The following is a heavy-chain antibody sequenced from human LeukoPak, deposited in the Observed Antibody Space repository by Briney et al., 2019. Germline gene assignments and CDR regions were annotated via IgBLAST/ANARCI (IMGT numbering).Heavy chain of an antibody. CDR1: GYTLTELS. CDR3: ATAPPRNRGYDFWSGYHPPLDY. J-gene: IGHJ4*02. Sequence: GASVKLSCKVSGYTLTELSMHSGRQAPGKGLEWMGGFDPEDGETIYAQKFQGRVTMTEDASTDTAYMELSGLRSEDTAVYYCATAPPRNRGYDFWSGYHPPLDYWGQGTLVTVSS. CDR2: FDPEDGET. V-gene: IGHV1-24*01. D-gene: IGHD3-3*01.